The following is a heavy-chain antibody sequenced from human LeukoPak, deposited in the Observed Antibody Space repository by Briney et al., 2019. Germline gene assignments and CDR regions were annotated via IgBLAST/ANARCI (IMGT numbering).Heavy chain of an antibody. V-gene: IGHV4-59*01. CDR2: IYFSEST. CDR3: ARSGGVTLYGHLGFDP. D-gene: IGHD3-16*01. J-gene: IGHJ5*02. CDR1: GGSMDGYY. Sequence: SETLSLTCTVSGGSMDGYYWTWIRQPPGKGLEWIGYIYFSESTNYNPSLKSRVTISVDTSKNRFSLKLSSVTAADTAVYYCARSGGVTLYGHLGFDPWGQGTLVTVSS.